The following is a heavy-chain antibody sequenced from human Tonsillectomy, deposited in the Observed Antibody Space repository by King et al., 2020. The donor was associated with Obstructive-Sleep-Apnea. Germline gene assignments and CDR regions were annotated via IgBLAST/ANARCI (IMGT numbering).Heavy chain of an antibody. CDR1: GFTFSNAW. Sequence: QLVQSGGGFVKPGGSLRLSCAASGFTFSNAWMTWVRQAPGKGLEWVGRIKRKSDGGTTEYAAPVKDRFTISRDDSKNTVYLEMNSLKIEDTALYYCVKGPKVYGMDVWGQGTTVTVSS. J-gene: IGHJ6*02. CDR3: VKGPKVYGMDV. CDR2: IKRKSDGGTT. V-gene: IGHV3-15*01.